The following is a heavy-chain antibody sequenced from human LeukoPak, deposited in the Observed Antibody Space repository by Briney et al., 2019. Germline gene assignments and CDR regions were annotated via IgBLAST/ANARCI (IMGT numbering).Heavy chain of an antibody. J-gene: IGHJ4*02. CDR3: ARHPRHIAAAGTDLVY. CDR1: GSTFTSYW. V-gene: IGHV5-51*01. D-gene: IGHD6-13*01. CDR2: IYPGDSDT. Sequence: GESLKISCKGSGSTFTSYWIGWVRQMPGKGLEWMGIIYPGDSDTRYSPSFQGQVTISADKSISTAYLQWSSLKASDTAMYYCARHPRHIAAAGTDLVYWGQGTLVTVSS.